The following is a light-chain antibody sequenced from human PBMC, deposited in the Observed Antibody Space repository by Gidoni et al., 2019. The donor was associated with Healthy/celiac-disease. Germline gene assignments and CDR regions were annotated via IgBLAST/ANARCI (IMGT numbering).Light chain of an antibody. CDR2: DAS. Sequence: DIQMTPSPSSLSASVGDRVTITCQASQDISNYLNWYQQKPGEAPKLLIYDASNLETGVPSRFSGSGSGTDFTFTISSLQPEDIATYYCQQYDNLPPGLTFGGGTKVEIK. J-gene: IGKJ4*01. CDR3: QQYDNLPPGLT. CDR1: QDISNY. V-gene: IGKV1-33*01.